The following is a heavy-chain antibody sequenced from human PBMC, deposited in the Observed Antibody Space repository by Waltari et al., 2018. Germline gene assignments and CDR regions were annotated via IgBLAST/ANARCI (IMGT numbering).Heavy chain of an antibody. J-gene: IGHJ4*02. V-gene: IGHV3-30*18. CDR1: GFTFSSYG. D-gene: IGHD1-1*01. CDR3: AKDRRVQLRGLDY. Sequence: QVQLVESGGGVVQPGRSLRLSCAASGFTFSSYGMHWVRQAPGKGLEWVAVISYDGSNKYYADSVKGRFTISRDNSKNTLYLQMNSLRAEDTAVYYCAKDRRVQLRGLDYWGQGTLVTVSS. CDR2: ISYDGSNK.